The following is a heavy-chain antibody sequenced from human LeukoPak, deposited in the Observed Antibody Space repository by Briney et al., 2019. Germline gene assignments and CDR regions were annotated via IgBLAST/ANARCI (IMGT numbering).Heavy chain of an antibody. CDR2: IYPNSGGT. Sequence: ASVKVSCKASGYTFTGYYMHWVRQAPGQGLEWMGWIYPNSGGTNYAQKFQGRVTMTRDTSISTAYMELSRLRSDDTAVYYCAREEGKYQLLFFDYCGQGTLVTVSS. J-gene: IGHJ4*02. CDR1: GYTFTGYY. D-gene: IGHD2-2*01. CDR3: AREEGKYQLLFFDY. V-gene: IGHV1-2*02.